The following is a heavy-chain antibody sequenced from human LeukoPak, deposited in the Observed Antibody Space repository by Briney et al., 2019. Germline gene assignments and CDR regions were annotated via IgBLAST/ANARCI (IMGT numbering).Heavy chain of an antibody. J-gene: IGHJ3*02. V-gene: IGHV6-1*01. CDR2: TYYRSKWYY. CDR3: ASSTRDAFDI. Sequence: SQTLSLTCAISGDSVSTDSGAWNWIRQSPSRGLECLGRTYYRSKWYYDYAVSVKSRITINPDTSKNQVSLHLNSVTPEDTAVYYCASSTRDAFDIWGQGTMVTVSS. D-gene: IGHD6-13*01. CDR1: GDSVSTDSGA.